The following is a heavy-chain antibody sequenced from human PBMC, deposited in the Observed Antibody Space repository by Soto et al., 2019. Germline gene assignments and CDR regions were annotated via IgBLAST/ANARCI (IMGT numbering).Heavy chain of an antibody. CDR3: ARCFTRHRAFDI. CDR2: IIPIFGTA. CDR1: GGTFSSYA. Sequence: SAVKVSCKASGGTFSSYAISWVRQAPGQGLEWMGGIIPIFGTANYAQKFQGRVTITADESTSTAYMELSSLRSEDTAVYYCARCFTRHRAFDIWSKGTRVIV. V-gene: IGHV1-69*13. D-gene: IGHD3-10*01. J-gene: IGHJ3*02.